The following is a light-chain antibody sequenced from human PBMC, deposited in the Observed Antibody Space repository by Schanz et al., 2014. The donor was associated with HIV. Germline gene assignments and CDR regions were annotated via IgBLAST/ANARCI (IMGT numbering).Light chain of an antibody. Sequence: DIQMTQSPSSVSASVGDRITITCRASQDISSWLAWYQQKPGKAPILLVYSALRLQSGVPSRFSGGGSGTDSTLPIISRQPEVFATDICKQTDSFPLTFGGGTRVEI. CDR2: SAL. CDR1: QDISSW. J-gene: IGKJ4*01. CDR3: KQTDSFPLT. V-gene: IGKV1-12*01.